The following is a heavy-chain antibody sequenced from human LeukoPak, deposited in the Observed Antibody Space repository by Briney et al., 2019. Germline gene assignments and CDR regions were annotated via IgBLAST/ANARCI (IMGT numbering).Heavy chain of an antibody. V-gene: IGHV3-23*01. CDR3: AKDHARITMIVVVINPDYFDY. CDR1: GFTFSNYY. Sequence: GGSLRLSCAASGFTFSNYYMSWVRQAPGKGLEWVSAISGSGGSTYYADSVKGRFTISRDNSKNTLYLQMNSLRAEDTAVYYCAKDHARITMIVVVINPDYFDYWGQGTLVTVSS. J-gene: IGHJ4*02. D-gene: IGHD3-22*01. CDR2: ISGSGGST.